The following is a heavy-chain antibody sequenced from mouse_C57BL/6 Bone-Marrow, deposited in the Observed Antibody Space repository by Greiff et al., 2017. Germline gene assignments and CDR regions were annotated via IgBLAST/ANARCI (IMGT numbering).Heavy chain of an antibody. D-gene: IGHD1-1*01. J-gene: IGHJ1*03. CDR1: GYTFTSYW. V-gene: IGHV1-53*01. CDR3: ARANYGSFYWYFDV. Sequence: VQLQQPGTELVKPGASVKLSCKASGYTFTSYWMPWVQQRPGQGLEWIGNINPSNGCTNYNEKFKSKSTLTVDKSSSTAYMQLISLTSEDSAVYLCARANYGSFYWYFDVWGKGTTVTVSS. CDR2: INPSNGCT.